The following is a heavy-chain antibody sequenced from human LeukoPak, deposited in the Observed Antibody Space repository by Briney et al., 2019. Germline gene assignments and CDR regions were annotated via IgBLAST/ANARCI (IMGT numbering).Heavy chain of an antibody. CDR2: IFYSGST. CDR3: ARVFPYYSDY. Sequence: KPSETLFLTCTVSGGSISSYYWSWLRQPPGKGLEWFGYIFYSGSTNYNPSLKSRVPISVDTSKNQFSLTLSSVTAADTAVYYCARVFPYYSDYWGQGTLVTVSS. J-gene: IGHJ4*02. V-gene: IGHV4-59*12. CDR1: GGSISSYY.